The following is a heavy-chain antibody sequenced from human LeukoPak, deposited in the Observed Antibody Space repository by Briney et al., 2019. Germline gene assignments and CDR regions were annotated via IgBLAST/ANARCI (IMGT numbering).Heavy chain of an antibody. J-gene: IGHJ6*02. CDR3: AKLLPGIAGRNPQKYGMDV. CDR1: GGSISSYY. Sequence: SSETLSLTCTVSGGSISSYYWSWIRQPPGKGLEWIGYTYYSGSTNYNPSLKSRVTISVDTSKNQFSLKLSSVTAADTAVYYCAKLLPGIAGRNPQKYGMDVWGQGTTVTASS. D-gene: IGHD6-13*01. CDR2: TYYSGST. V-gene: IGHV4-59*08.